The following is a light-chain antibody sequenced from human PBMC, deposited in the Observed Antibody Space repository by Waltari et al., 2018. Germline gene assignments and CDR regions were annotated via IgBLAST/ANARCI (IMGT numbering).Light chain of an antibody. Sequence: NFMLTQPPPASESPGKTVTISCTRSSGTIASNYVQWFQQRPGSAPTTVIYEDYQRPSGVPDRFSGSIDSSSNSASLTISGLKTEDEADYYCQSYDGINWMFGGGTKLTVL. CDR1: SGTIASNY. CDR2: EDY. J-gene: IGLJ3*02. CDR3: QSYDGINWM. V-gene: IGLV6-57*03.